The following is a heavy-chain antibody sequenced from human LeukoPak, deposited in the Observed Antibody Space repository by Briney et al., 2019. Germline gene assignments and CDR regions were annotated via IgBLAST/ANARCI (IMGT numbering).Heavy chain of an antibody. CDR3: ARALTYYYGSGSGY. Sequence: PGGSLRLSCAASGFTLSSYSMNWVRQAPGKGLEWVSYISSSSSTIYYADSVKGRFTISRDNAKNSLYLQMNSLRAEDTAVYYCARALTYYYGSGSGYWGQGTLVTVSS. D-gene: IGHD3-10*01. V-gene: IGHV3-48*01. J-gene: IGHJ4*02. CDR1: GFTLSSYS. CDR2: ISSSSSTI.